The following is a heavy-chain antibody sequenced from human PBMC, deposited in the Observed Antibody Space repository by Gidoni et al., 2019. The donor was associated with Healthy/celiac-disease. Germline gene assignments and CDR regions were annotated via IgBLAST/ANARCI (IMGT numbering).Heavy chain of an antibody. J-gene: IGHJ5*02. CDR2: IIPILGIA. CDR1: VGPFSSYT. Sequence: QVQLVHSGAEVKKPGSSVKVSCKASVGPFSSYTISWWRQAPGQGLEWMGRIIPILGIANYAQKFKGRVTITAYKSTSTAYMELSSLRSEDTAVYYCALWFGELLSHSWFDPWGQGTLVTVSS. D-gene: IGHD3-10*01. V-gene: IGHV1-69*02. CDR3: ALWFGELLSHSWFDP.